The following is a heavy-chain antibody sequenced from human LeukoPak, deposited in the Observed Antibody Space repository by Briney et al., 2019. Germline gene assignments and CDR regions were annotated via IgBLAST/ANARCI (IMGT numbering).Heavy chain of an antibody. CDR1: GGSISSYY. J-gene: IGHJ2*01. CDR2: IYYSGST. D-gene: IGHD3-10*01. CDR3: ARDKYGSESYYIPTYWYFDL. V-gene: IGHV4-59*01. Sequence: SETLSLTCTVSGGSISSYYWSWIQQPPGKGLEWIGYIYYSGSTNYNPSLKSRVTISVDTSKNQFSLKLSSVTAADTAVYYCARDKYGSESYYIPTYWYFDLWGRSTLVTVSS.